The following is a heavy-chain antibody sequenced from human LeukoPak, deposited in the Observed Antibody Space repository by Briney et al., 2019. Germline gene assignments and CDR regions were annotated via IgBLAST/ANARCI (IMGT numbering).Heavy chain of an antibody. CDR1: GFTFSSYE. CDR2: ISSSGSTI. D-gene: IGHD6-19*01. V-gene: IGHV3-48*03. CDR3: ARGIAVAGCFDY. J-gene: IGHJ4*02. Sequence: PGGSLRLSCAASGFTFSSYEMNWVRQAPGKGLEWVSYISSSGSTIYYADSVKGRFTISRDNAKNSLYLQMSSLRAEDTAVYYCARGIAVAGCFDYWGQGTLVTVSS.